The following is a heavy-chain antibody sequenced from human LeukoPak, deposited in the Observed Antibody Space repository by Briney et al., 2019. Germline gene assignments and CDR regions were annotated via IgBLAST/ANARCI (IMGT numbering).Heavy chain of an antibody. CDR2: INHSGST. V-gene: IGHV4-34*01. CDR3: ARGSLIFGVADWFDP. Sequence: SERLSLTRAVSLGSSRGYYWSRSRRPPGKELKWSGEINHSGSTNYNPSLKSRVTISVDTSKNQFSLKLSSVTAADTAVYYCARGSLIFGVADWFDPWGQGTLVTVSS. D-gene: IGHD3-3*01. CDR1: LGSSRGYY. J-gene: IGHJ5*02.